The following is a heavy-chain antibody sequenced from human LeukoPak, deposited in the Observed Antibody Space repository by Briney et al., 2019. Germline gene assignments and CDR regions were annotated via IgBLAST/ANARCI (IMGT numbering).Heavy chain of an antibody. CDR1: GYSSTSYW. J-gene: IGHJ4*02. Sequence: GESLKISCKGSGYSSTSYWIGWVRQMPGKGLEWMGIIYPGDSDTRYSPSFQGQVTISADKSISTAYLQWSSLKASDTAMYYCARGGMGPDYVWGSYRSYYFDYWGQGTLVTVSS. CDR2: IYPGDSDT. CDR3: ARGGMGPDYVWGSYRSYYFDY. V-gene: IGHV5-51*01. D-gene: IGHD3-16*02.